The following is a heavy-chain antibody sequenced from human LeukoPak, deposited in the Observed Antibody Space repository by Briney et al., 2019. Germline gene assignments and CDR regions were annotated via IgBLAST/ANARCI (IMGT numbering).Heavy chain of an antibody. D-gene: IGHD5-18*01. Sequence: SETLSLTCTVSGGSISSYYWSWIRQPPGKGLEWIGYIYYSGSTSYNPSLKSRVTISIDTSKNQFSLRLSSVTAADTAVYYCARGAAGYSYGWGQGTLVTVSS. CDR2: IYYSGST. CDR3: ARGAAGYSYG. CDR1: GGSISSYY. V-gene: IGHV4-59*01. J-gene: IGHJ4*02.